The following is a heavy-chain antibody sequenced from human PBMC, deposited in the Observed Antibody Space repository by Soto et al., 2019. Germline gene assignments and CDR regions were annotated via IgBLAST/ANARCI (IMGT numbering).Heavy chain of an antibody. D-gene: IGHD3-22*01. J-gene: IGHJ4*02. Sequence: ASVKVSCKASGYTFANYGIHWVRHAPWQRLEWMGWINAGDGGTKYSENFQDRVTITRDTSASTVYLGLSSLSSEDTASYYCARTGHSGSYDVWGQGTRVTVAS. V-gene: IGHV1-3*01. CDR3: ARTGHSGSYDV. CDR2: INAGDGGT. CDR1: GYTFANYG.